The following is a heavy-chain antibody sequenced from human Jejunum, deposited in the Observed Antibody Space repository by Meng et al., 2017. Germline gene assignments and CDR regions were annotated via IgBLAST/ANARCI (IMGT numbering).Heavy chain of an antibody. CDR2: AST. J-gene: IGHJ4*02. V-gene: IGHV4-61*08. CDR1: GGSVSSAGYQ. Sequence: QVRLHVSVPGLWRPPVTLSLILSVSGGSVSSAGYQCSWTRQPPGKGLEWIGYASTNYNPSLKSRVTISVDTSKNQFSLSLTSVTAADTAVYYCARDHMGSLDYWGQGILVTVSS. CDR3: ARDHMGSLDY. D-gene: IGHD1-26*01.